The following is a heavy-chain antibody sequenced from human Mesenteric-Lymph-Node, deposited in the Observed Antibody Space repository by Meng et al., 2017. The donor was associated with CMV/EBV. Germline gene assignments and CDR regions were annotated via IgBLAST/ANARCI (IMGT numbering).Heavy chain of an antibody. CDR1: GFTLSSYW. Sequence: GESLKISCAASGFTLSSYWMHWVRQAPGKGLVWVSRINSDGSSTSYADSVKGRFTISRDNAKNTLYLQMNSLRAEDTAVYYCARCGGATLWYFDLWGRGTLVTVSS. CDR2: INSDGSST. V-gene: IGHV3-74*01. CDR3: ARCGGATLWYFDL. D-gene: IGHD1-26*01. J-gene: IGHJ2*01.